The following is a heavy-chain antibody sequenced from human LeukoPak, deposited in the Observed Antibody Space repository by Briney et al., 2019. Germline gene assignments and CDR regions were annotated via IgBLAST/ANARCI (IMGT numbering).Heavy chain of an antibody. CDR3: ARDYCSGGTCYSFSFHYFDS. J-gene: IGHJ4*02. V-gene: IGHV1-18*04. CDR2: ISGYNGNT. Sequence: ASVKVSYKASGDTFTSYGISWVRQAPGQGLEWMGWISGYNGNTKYAQRLQDRVTMTTDTSTSTAYMELRGLRSDDTAVYYCARDYCSGGTCYSFSFHYFDSWGQGTLVTVSS. CDR1: GDTFTSYG. D-gene: IGHD2-15*01.